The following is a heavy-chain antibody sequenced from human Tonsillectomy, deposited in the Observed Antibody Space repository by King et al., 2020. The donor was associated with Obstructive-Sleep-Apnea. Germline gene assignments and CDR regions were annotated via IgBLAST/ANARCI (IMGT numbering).Heavy chain of an antibody. CDR1: GGTFSSYA. V-gene: IGHV1-69*04. CDR2: IIPILGIA. Sequence: QLVQSGAEVKKPGSSVKVSCKASGGTFSSYAISWVRQAPGQGLEWMGRIIPILGIANYAQKFQGGVTITADKSTSTAYMELSSLRSEDTAVYYGARGDYNDSRRYYYGEAEYVQHWGQGTLVTVSS. J-gene: IGHJ1*01. D-gene: IGHD3-22*01. CDR3: ARGDYNDSRRYYYGEAEYVQH.